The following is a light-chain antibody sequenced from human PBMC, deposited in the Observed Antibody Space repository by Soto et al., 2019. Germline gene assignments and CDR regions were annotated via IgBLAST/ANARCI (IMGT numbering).Light chain of an antibody. V-gene: IGKV1-5*01. J-gene: IGKJ1*01. Sequence: DIQMTQSPSTLSASVGDRVTITCRASKTINKWLAWYQQQPGKAPQLLISDASSLQHGVPSRFSGSGSGTEFPLTISSLRPEDFATYYCQQYSDYSSFGHGTKVDIK. CDR2: DAS. CDR1: KTINKW. CDR3: QQYSDYSS.